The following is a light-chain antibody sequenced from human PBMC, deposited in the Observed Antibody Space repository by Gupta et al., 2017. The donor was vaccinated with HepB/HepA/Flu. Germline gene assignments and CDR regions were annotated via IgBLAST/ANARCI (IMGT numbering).Light chain of an antibody. CDR3: QQEGSSPKT. V-gene: IGKV3-20*01. J-gene: IGKJ1*01. CDR1: QSVSSNY. CDR2: GAS. Sequence: EIVLTQSPGTLSLSPGERATLSCRASQSVSSNYLAWYQQKPGQAPRLLIFGASSRATGIPDMFSGSGSGTDFTLTISRLEPEDFAVYYCQQEGSSPKTFGQGTTVEIK.